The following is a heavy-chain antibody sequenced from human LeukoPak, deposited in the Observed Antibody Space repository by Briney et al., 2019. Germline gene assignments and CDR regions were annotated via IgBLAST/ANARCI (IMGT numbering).Heavy chain of an antibody. CDR3: ERSGNVDGAFDI. CDR1: GGSISSSNCY. CDR2: IYYSGRC. J-gene: IGHJ3*02. Sequence: PSETLSLTCTVSGGSISSSNCYWGWIRQPPGKGLEWLGRIYYSGRCFYNSSQNSRGTITVDTSKNKYPLKLRSVTVADTAAYFCERSGNVDGAFDIWGQGRMVTVSS. V-gene: IGHV4-39*06. D-gene: IGHD3-10*01.